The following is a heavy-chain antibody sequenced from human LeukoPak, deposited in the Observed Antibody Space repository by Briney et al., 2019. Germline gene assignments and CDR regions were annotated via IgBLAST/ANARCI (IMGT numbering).Heavy chain of an antibody. CDR3: ARAEGRDTAMGEFDY. CDR2: INPSGGST. CDR1: GYTFTGYY. V-gene: IGHV1-46*01. D-gene: IGHD5-18*01. Sequence: ASVKVSCKASGYTFTGYYMHWVRQAPGQGLEWMGIINPSGGSTSYAQKFQGRVTMTRDMSTSTVYMELSSLRSEDTAVYYCARAEGRDTAMGEFDYWGQGTLVTVSS. J-gene: IGHJ4*02.